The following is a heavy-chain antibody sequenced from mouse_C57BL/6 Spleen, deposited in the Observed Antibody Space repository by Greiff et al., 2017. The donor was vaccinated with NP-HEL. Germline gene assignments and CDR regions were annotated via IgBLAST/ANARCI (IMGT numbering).Heavy chain of an antibody. Sequence: VKLVESGAELARPGASVKLSCKASGYTFTSYGISWVKQRTGQGLEWIGEIYPRSGNTYYNEKFKGKATLTADKSSSTAYMELRSLTSEDSAVYFCASFDDGYFAYWGQGTLVTVSA. CDR1: GYTFTSYG. J-gene: IGHJ3*01. D-gene: IGHD2-3*01. CDR3: ASFDDGYFAY. CDR2: IYPRSGNT. V-gene: IGHV1-81*01.